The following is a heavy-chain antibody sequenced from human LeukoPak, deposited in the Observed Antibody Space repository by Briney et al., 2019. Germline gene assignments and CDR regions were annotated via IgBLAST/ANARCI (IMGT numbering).Heavy chain of an antibody. CDR3: ARARRIVVVPAAISLDAFDI. Sequence: SVKVSCKASGGTFSSYAISWVRQAPGQGLEWMGGIIPIFGTANYAQKFQGRVTITTDESTSTAYMELSSLRSEDTAVYYCARARRIVVVPAAISLDAFDIWGQGTMVTVSS. D-gene: IGHD2-2*01. V-gene: IGHV1-69*05. CDR2: IIPIFGTA. J-gene: IGHJ3*02. CDR1: GGTFSSYA.